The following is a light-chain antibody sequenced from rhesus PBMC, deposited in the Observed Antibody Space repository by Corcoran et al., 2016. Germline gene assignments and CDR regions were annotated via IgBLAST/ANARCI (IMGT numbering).Light chain of an antibody. CDR1: ENVNNY. CDR2: KAS. J-gene: IGKJ3*01. V-gene: IGKV1-74*01. Sequence: DIQMTQSPSSLSASMGDRVTITCRASENVNNYLNWYQQKPGKAPKVLIYKASTLQSGVPSRLSGSGSGSTYTFTISSVQPEDVAVYYCQNGYRSPFTFGPGTRLDIK. CDR3: QNGYRSPFT.